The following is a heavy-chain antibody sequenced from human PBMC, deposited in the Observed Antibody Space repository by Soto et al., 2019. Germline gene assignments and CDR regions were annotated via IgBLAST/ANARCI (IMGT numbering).Heavy chain of an antibody. Sequence: GGSLRLSCAASGFTFTNYGMIWVRLSPGKGLEWVASISNSGTYIYYADSLKGRFTISRDNAKNSLYLHMNNLRAEDTAIYFCARDRSADRLVEYFQYWGQGTLVTVSS. V-gene: IGHV3-21*01. J-gene: IGHJ1*01. CDR1: GFTFTNYG. CDR3: ARDRSADRLVEYFQY. CDR2: ISNSGTYI. D-gene: IGHD6-19*01.